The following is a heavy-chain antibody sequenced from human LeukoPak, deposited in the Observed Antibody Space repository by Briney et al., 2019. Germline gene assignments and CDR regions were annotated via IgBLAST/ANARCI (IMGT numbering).Heavy chain of an antibody. D-gene: IGHD6-13*01. CDR3: ARDGTPIAAAGRFDY. V-gene: IGHV4-38-2*02. Sequence: PSETLSLTCAVSGYSISSGYYWGWIRQPPGKGLEWIGSIYHSGSTYYNPSLKSRVTISVDTSKNQFSLELSSVTAADTAVYYCARDGTPIAAAGRFDYWGQGTLVTVSS. CDR2: IYHSGST. CDR1: GYSISSGYY. J-gene: IGHJ4*02.